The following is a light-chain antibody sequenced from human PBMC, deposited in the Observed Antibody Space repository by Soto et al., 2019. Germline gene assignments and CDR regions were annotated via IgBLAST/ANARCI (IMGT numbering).Light chain of an antibody. V-gene: IGKV1D-12*01. CDR2: AAF. Sequence: DIQLTQSPSSLSASVGDRVTVTCRASQAISSYLAWYQQKPGKAPKLLIYAAFRLQSGVPSRFSGSGSGTDFTLTISSLQPEDFATYYCQQANSFPITVGQGTKVEIK. CDR3: QQANSFPIT. CDR1: QAISSY. J-gene: IGKJ1*01.